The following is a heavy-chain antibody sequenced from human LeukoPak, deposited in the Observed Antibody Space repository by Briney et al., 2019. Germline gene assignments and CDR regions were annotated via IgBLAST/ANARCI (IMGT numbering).Heavy chain of an antibody. D-gene: IGHD1-26*01. CDR1: GFTFSSYS. CDR2: ISSSSSTI. J-gene: IGHJ4*02. V-gene: IGHV3-48*01. Sequence: GGSLRLSCAASGFTFSSYSMNWVRQAPGKGLEWVSYISSSSSTIYYADSVKGRFTISRDNAKNSLYLQMNSLRAEDTAVYYCARDPNLYSGTYDTYWGQGTLVTVSS. CDR3: ARDPNLYSGTYDTY.